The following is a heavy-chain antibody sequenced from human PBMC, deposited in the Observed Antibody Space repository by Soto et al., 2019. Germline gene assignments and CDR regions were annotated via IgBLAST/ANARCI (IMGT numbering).Heavy chain of an antibody. CDR2: ISSSSTI. D-gene: IGHD3-10*01. CDR1: GFTFSSYS. J-gene: IGHJ3*02. CDR3: ARDRLWFGGDAFDI. V-gene: IGHV3-48*01. Sequence: GGSLRLSCAASGFTFSSYSMNWVRQAPGKGLEWVSYISSSSTIYYADSVKGRFTISRDNAKNSLYLQMNSLRAEDTAVYYCARDRLWFGGDAFDIWGQGTMVTVSS.